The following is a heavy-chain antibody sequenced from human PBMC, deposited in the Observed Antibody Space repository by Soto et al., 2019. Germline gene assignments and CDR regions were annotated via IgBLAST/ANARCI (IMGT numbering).Heavy chain of an antibody. J-gene: IGHJ6*02. CDR2: IIPILGIA. CDR1: GGTFSSYT. D-gene: IGHD2-2*01. CDR3: ARDDSSNIVVVPAAPGSMDV. V-gene: IGHV1-69*04. Sequence: SVKVSCKASGGTFSSYTISWVRQAPGQGLEWMGRIIPILGIANYAQKFQGRVTVTADKSTSTAYMELSSLRSEDTAVYYCARDDSSNIVVVPAAPGSMDVWGQGTMVTV.